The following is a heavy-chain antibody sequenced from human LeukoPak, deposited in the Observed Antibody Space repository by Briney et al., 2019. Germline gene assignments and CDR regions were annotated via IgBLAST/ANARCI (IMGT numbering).Heavy chain of an antibody. D-gene: IGHD2-2*01. Sequence: SETLSLTCTVSGGSISSCYWSWIRQPPGKGLEWIGYIYYSGSTNYNPSLKSRVTISVDTSKNQFSLKLSSVTAADTAVYYCAGAYCSSTSCYTGGFDYWGQGTLVTVSS. J-gene: IGHJ4*02. V-gene: IGHV4-59*01. CDR2: IYYSGST. CDR1: GGSISSCY. CDR3: AGAYCSSTSCYTGGFDY.